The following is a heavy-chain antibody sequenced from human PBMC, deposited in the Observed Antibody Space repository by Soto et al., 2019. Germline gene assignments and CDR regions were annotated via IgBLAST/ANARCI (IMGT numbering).Heavy chain of an antibody. D-gene: IGHD2-15*01. Sequence: EVQLLVSGGGLVQPGGSLRLSCAASGFTFSSYAMGWVRQAPGTGLEWVSAIDGSGGDTSIADSVKGRVSISRDNSKKMLYLQMNSLRAEDTARYFCAKEMVAAAYVETSPFDFWGQGTLVTVSS. J-gene: IGHJ4*02. V-gene: IGHV3-23*01. CDR1: GFTFSSYA. CDR3: AKEMVAAAYVETSPFDF. CDR2: IDGSGGDT.